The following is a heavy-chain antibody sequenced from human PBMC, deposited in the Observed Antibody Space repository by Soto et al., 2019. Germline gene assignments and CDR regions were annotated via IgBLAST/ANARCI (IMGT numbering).Heavy chain of an antibody. Sequence: AGGSLRLSCAVSGFTFSSFGMNWVRQAPGKGLEWISYITSDSSTRHYADFVKGRFTIPRDNAKNSLYLQMNSLRDEDTAVYFCARDPDGILDFDYWGQGTQVPVSS. V-gene: IGHV3-48*02. CDR3: ARDPDGILDFDY. D-gene: IGHD1-1*01. J-gene: IGHJ4*02. CDR1: GFTFSSFG. CDR2: ITSDSSTR.